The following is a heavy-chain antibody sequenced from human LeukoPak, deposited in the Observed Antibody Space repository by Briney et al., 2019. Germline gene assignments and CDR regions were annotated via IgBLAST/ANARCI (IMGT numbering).Heavy chain of an antibody. V-gene: IGHV3-30*02. D-gene: IGHD5-12*01. CDR1: GFTFSSYG. CDR3: AREAMVATLGPGDY. J-gene: IGHJ4*02. CDR2: IRYDGSNK. Sequence: GGSLRLSCAASGFTFSSYGMHWVRQAPGKGLEWVAFIRYDGSNKYYADSVKGRFTISRDNSKNTLYLQMNSLRAEDTALYYCAREAMVATLGPGDYWGQGTLVTVSS.